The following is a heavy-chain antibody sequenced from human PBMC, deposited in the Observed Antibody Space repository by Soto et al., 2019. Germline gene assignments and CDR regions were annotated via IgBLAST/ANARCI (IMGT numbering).Heavy chain of an antibody. CDR3: AKDLTVVVPAENWFDP. V-gene: IGHV3-23*01. Sequence: PGGSLRLSXAASGFTFSSYAMSWVRQAPGKGLEWVSAISGSGGSTYYADSVKGRFTISRDNSKNTLYLQMNSLRAEDTAVYYCAKDLTVVVPAENWFDPWGRGTLVTVSS. CDR1: GFTFSSYA. J-gene: IGHJ5*02. D-gene: IGHD2-2*01. CDR2: ISGSGGST.